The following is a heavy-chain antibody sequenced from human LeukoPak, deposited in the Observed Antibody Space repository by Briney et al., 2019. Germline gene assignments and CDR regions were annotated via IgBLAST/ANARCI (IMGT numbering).Heavy chain of an antibody. CDR1: GFPFIEYS. CDR3: ARDHNYAFDN. D-gene: IGHD1-1*01. Sequence: GGSLRLSCTASGFPFIEYSMNWVRQALGKGLEWISYIGIDSGNTKYADSVRGRFTISTDKAKNSLYLQMNSLRVEDTAVYYCARDHNYAFDNWGQGTLVSVAS. V-gene: IGHV3-48*01. J-gene: IGHJ4*02. CDR2: IGIDSGNT.